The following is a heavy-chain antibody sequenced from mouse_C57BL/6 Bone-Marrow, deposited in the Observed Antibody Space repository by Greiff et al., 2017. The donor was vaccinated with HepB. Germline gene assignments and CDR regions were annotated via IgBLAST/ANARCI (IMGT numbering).Heavy chain of an antibody. CDR3: TTLGAYAMDY. Sequence: VQLQQSGAELVRPGASVKLSCTASGFNIKDDYMHWVKQSPEQGLERIGWIDPENGDTDYASKFQGKATITADTSSTTAYLQLSSLTSEDTAVYYCTTLGAYAMDYWGQGTSVTVSS. CDR2: IDPENGDT. CDR1: GFNIKDDY. V-gene: IGHV14-4*01. J-gene: IGHJ4*01.